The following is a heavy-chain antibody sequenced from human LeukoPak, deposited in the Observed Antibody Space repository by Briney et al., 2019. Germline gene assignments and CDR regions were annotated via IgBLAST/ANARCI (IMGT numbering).Heavy chain of an antibody. J-gene: IGHJ4*02. V-gene: IGHV3-74*01. D-gene: IGHD4-17*01. Sequence: PGGSLRLSCAASGFTFSNYWMHWVRQAPGKGLVWVSRINSDGSSTSYADSVKGRFTISRDNSKNTLYLQMNSLRAEDTAVYYCARPGHYAVTTLGYFDYWGQGNLVTVSS. CDR2: INSDGSST. CDR3: ARPGHYAVTTLGYFDY. CDR1: GFTFSNYW.